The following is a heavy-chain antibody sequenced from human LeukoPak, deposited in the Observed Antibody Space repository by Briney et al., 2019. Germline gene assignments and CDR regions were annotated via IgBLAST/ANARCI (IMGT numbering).Heavy chain of an antibody. CDR3: ARGPRITIFGVVIISEYYYYGMDV. J-gene: IGHJ6*02. Sequence: SETLSLTCAVYGGSFSGYYWSWIRQPPGKGLEWIGEINHSGSTNYNPSLKSRVTISVDMSKNQFSLKLSSVTAADTAVYYCARGPRITIFGVVIISEYYYYGMDVWGQGTTVTVSS. V-gene: IGHV4-34*01. CDR1: GGSFSGYY. D-gene: IGHD3-3*01. CDR2: INHSGST.